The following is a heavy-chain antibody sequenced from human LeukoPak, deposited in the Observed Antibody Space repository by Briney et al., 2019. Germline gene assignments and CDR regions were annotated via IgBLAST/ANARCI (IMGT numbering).Heavy chain of an antibody. D-gene: IGHD2-21*01. J-gene: IGHJ4*02. CDR3: GRDVEGPRAFDY. Sequence: GFLRLSCAASGLTLSGYWMHWVRQVPGKGLMWVTGISSDGRDRRYADSVKGRFTISRDNARNTLYLQMNSLRDEDSGIYYCGRDVEGPRAFDYWGQGTLVTVS. CDR2: ISSDGRDR. CDR1: GLTLSGYW. V-gene: IGHV3-74*01.